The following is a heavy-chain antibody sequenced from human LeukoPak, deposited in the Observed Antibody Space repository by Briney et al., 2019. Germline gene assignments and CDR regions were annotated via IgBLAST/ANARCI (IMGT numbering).Heavy chain of an antibody. CDR1: AYTFTIYD. J-gene: IGHJ4*02. V-gene: IGHV1-18*01. Sequence: ASVKVSCKASAYTFTIYDITWVRHSPGQGLEWMGCISGYSGDTNNIQNLQGRVIMTTDTSTSTAYMELRSLTYDDTAVYFCARDHRDRGYRTDLWGRGTLVSVSS. CDR3: ARDHRDRGYRTDL. D-gene: IGHD3-16*02. CDR2: ISGYSGDT.